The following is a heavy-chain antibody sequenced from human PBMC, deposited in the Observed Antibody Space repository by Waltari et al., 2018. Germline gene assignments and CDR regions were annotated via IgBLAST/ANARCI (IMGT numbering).Heavy chain of an antibody. CDR3: ARFKTHDYGDYAIGWYFDL. V-gene: IGHV1-69*01. CDR2: IIPIFGTA. J-gene: IGHJ2*01. D-gene: IGHD4-17*01. Sequence: QVQLVQSGAEVKKPGASVKVSCKASGYTFTSYDINWVRQATGQGLEWMGGIIPIFGTANYAQKFQGRVTITADESTSTAYMELSSLRSEDTAVYYCARFKTHDYGDYAIGWYFDLWGRGTLVTVSS. CDR1: GYTFTSYD.